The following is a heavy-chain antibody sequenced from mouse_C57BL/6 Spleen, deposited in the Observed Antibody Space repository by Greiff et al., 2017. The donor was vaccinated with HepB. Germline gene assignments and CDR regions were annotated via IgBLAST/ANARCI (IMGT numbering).Heavy chain of an antibody. V-gene: IGHV1-82*01. CDR1: GYAFSSSW. D-gene: IGHD1-1*01. J-gene: IGHJ3*01. CDR3: APYGSSYRGFAY. CDR2: IYPGDGDT. Sequence: QVHVKQSGPELVKPGASVKISCKASGYAFSSSWMNWVKQRPGKGLEWIGRIYPGDGDTNYNGKFKGKATLTADKSSSTAYMQLSSLTSEDSAVYFCAPYGSSYRGFAYWGQGTLVTVSA.